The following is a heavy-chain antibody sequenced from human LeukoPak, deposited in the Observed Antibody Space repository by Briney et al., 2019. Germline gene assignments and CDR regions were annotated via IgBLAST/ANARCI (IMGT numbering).Heavy chain of an antibody. V-gene: IGHV3-23*01. CDR1: GFTFSSYA. CDR2: ISGSGGST. Sequence: GGSLRLSCAASGFTFSSYAMSWVRQAPGKGLEWVSAISGSGGSTYYADSVKGRFTISRDNSKNTLYLQMNSLRAEDTAVYYCAKGYYDYVWGSYYFDYWGRGILVTVSS. CDR3: AKGYYDYVWGSYYFDY. J-gene: IGHJ4*02. D-gene: IGHD3-16*01.